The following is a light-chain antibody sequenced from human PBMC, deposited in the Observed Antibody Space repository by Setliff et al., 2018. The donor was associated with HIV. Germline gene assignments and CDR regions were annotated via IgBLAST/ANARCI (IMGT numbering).Light chain of an antibody. CDR3: SSYAGSYTSLFV. CDR1: SSDVGNYNY. Sequence: QSALTQPRSVSGSPGQSVTIPCTGSSSDVGNYNYVSWYQQPPGKAPKLMIYDVTKRPSGVPDRFSGSKSGNTASLTISGLQAEDEADYYCSSYAGSYTSLFVFGTGTKVTVL. CDR2: DVT. J-gene: IGLJ1*01. V-gene: IGLV2-11*01.